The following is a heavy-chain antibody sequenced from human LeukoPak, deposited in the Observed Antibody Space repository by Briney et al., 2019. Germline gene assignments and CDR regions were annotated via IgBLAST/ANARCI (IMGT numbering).Heavy chain of an antibody. Sequence: GGSLRLSCAASGFTFSDYYMRWMRQAPGKGLEWVSYISSSGSTIYYADSVKGRFTISRDNAKNSLYLQMNSLRAEDTAVYYCARDLPTYYYGSGSYTYYYGMDVWGQGTTVTVSS. CDR1: GFTFSDYY. CDR3: ARDLPTYYYGSGSYTYYYGMDV. V-gene: IGHV3-11*01. J-gene: IGHJ6*02. D-gene: IGHD3-10*01. CDR2: ISSSGSTI.